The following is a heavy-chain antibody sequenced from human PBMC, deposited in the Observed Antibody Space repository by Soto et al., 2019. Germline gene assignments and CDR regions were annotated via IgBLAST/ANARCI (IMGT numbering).Heavy chain of an antibody. Sequence: EVQLLESGGGLVQPGGSLRLSCAASGFTFSSYAMSWVRQAPGKGLEWVSAISGSGGSTYYADSVKGRFTISRDNSKNPLYLQRHSLRAEASAGYYCAKDPLWGWMTTVTTVDYWGQGTLVTVSS. D-gene: IGHD4-17*01. CDR1: GFTFSSYA. V-gene: IGHV3-23*01. CDR2: ISGSGGST. CDR3: AKDPLWGWMTTVTTVDY. J-gene: IGHJ4*02.